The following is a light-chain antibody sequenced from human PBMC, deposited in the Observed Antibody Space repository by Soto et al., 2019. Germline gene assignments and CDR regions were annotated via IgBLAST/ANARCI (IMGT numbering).Light chain of an antibody. V-gene: IGLV2-14*01. Sequence: QSVLTQPASVSGSLGQSITISCTGTSSDVGGYNYVSWYQQHPGKAPKLMIYEVSNRPSGVSNRFSGSKSGNTASLTISGLQAEDEADYYCSSYTSSSTLGGVFGGGTKLTVL. CDR1: SSDVGGYNY. CDR3: SSYTSSSTLGGV. J-gene: IGLJ2*01. CDR2: EVS.